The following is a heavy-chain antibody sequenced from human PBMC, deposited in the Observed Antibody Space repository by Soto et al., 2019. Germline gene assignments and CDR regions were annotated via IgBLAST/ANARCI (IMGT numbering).Heavy chain of an antibody. CDR2: ISYDGSNK. CDR3: AKVVVVATFGGFDI. J-gene: IGHJ3*02. D-gene: IGHD2-15*01. CDR1: GFTFSTYG. Sequence: QVQLVESGGGVVQPGRSLRVSCAASGFTFSTYGMHWVRQAPGKGLEWVAVISYDGSNKYYADSVKGRFTISRDNSKNTLYLQMNSLRAEDTAVYFCAKVVVVATFGGFDIWGQGTMVTVSS. V-gene: IGHV3-30*18.